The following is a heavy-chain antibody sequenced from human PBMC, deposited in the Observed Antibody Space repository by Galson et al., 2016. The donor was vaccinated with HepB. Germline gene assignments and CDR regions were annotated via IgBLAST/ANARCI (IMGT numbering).Heavy chain of an antibody. CDR1: GFSLSTSGVG. CDR2: IYWDDDK. Sequence: PALVKPTQTLTLTCSLSGFSLSTSGVGVGWIRQPPGKALEWLALIYWDDDKRYSPSLKSRLTITKDTSKNQVVLTMTNMDPVDTATYYCARYYDMLNDYYKLAFDIGGQGTMVTVSS. CDR3: ARYYDMLNDYYKLAFDI. V-gene: IGHV2-5*02. D-gene: IGHD3-9*01. J-gene: IGHJ3*02.